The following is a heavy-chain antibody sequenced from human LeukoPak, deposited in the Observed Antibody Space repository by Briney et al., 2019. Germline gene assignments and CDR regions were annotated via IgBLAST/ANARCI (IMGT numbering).Heavy chain of an antibody. D-gene: IGHD4-17*01. CDR1: GGSITNYY. J-gene: IGHJ4*02. Sequence: SETLSLTCTVSGGSITNYYWTWIRQPPGKGLEWIGYIHYSGSTNYNPSLKSRVTISVDTSKNQFSLKLSSVTAADTAVYYCARGDYGDYVSIFFDYWGQGTLVTVSS. CDR2: IHYSGST. CDR3: ARGDYGDYVSIFFDY. V-gene: IGHV4-59*12.